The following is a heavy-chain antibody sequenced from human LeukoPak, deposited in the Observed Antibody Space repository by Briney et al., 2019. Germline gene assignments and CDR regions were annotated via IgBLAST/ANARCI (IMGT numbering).Heavy chain of an antibody. V-gene: IGHV1-2*02. CDR3: ARDGGVYFSFDS. Sequence: ASVKVSCNASGYTFTGYYFHWVRQAPGPGLEWMGWIHPNSGGTNFAQKFQGRVSMTRDTSVSTAYMELSRLKSADAAVFYCARDGGVYFSFDSWGQGTLVTVSS. J-gene: IGHJ4*02. D-gene: IGHD5/OR15-5a*01. CDR1: GYTFTGYY. CDR2: IHPNSGGT.